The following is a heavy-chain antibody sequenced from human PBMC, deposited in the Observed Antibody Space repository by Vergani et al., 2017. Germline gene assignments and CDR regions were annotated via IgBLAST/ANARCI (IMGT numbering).Heavy chain of an antibody. V-gene: IGHV4-39*07. J-gene: IGHJ6*02. CDR1: GGSISSSSYY. CDR2: IYYSGST. Sequence: QLQLQESGPGLVKPSETLSLTCTVSGGSISSSSYYWGWIRQPPGKGLEWIGSIYYSGSTYYNPSLKSRVTISVDTSKNQFSLKLSSVTAADTAVYYCARERSSHYDILTGYYKGGMDVWGQGP. D-gene: IGHD3-9*01. CDR3: ARERSSHYDILTGYYKGGMDV.